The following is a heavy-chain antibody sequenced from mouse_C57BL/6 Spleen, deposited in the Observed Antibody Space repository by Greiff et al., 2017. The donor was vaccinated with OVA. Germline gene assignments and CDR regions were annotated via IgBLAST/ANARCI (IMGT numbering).Heavy chain of an antibody. CDR2: ISDGGSYT. Sequence: EVNVVESGGGLVKPGGSLKLSCAASGFTFSSYAMSWVRQTPEKRLEWVATISDGGSYTYYPDNVKGRFTISRDNAKNNLYLQMSHLKSEDTAMYYCAREGYYGSLDYWGQGTSVTVSS. J-gene: IGHJ4*01. CDR3: AREGYYGSLDY. D-gene: IGHD1-1*01. V-gene: IGHV5-4*01. CDR1: GFTFSSYA.